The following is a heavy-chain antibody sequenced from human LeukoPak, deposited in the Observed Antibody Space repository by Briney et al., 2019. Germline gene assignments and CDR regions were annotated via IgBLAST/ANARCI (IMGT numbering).Heavy chain of an antibody. CDR1: GFTFSTYP. J-gene: IGHJ5*02. Sequence: GGSLRLSCAASGFTFSTYPMHWVRQAPGKGLEFVSSIIGNGGAAFYANSVKGRFTISRDSSKNTLYLQTNSLRAEDTAVYYCAKQTAGPGSIAAAGSGSYYFDPWGQGTLVTVSS. CDR2: IIGNGGAA. V-gene: IGHV3-64*01. CDR3: AKQTAGPGSIAAAGSGSYYFDP. D-gene: IGHD6-13*01.